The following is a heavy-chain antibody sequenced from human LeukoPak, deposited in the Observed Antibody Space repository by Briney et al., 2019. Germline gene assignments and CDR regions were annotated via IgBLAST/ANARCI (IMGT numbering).Heavy chain of an antibody. V-gene: IGHV1-8*03. Sequence: ASVKVSCKASGYTFTGYYMHWVRQAPGQGLEWMGWINPNSGNTGYAQKFQGRVTITRNTSISTAYMELSSLRSEDTAVYYCARGSPRLWFGEPYFDYWGQGTLVTVSS. CDR1: GYTFTGYY. CDR2: INPNSGNT. J-gene: IGHJ4*02. CDR3: ARGSPRLWFGEPYFDY. D-gene: IGHD3-10*01.